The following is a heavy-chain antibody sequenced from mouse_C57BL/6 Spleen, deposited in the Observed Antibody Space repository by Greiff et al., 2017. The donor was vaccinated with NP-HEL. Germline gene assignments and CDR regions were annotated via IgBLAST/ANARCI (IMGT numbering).Heavy chain of an antibody. J-gene: IGHJ4*01. D-gene: IGHD6-2*01. V-gene: IGHV1-76*01. Sequence: VMLVESGAELVRPGASVKLSCKASGYTLTDYYINWVKQRPGQGLEWIARIYPGSGNTYYNEKFKGKATLTAEKSSSTAYMQLSSLTSEDSAVYFCARVSLYAMDYWGQGTSVTVSS. CDR2: IYPGSGNT. CDR1: GYTLTDYY. CDR3: ARVSLYAMDY.